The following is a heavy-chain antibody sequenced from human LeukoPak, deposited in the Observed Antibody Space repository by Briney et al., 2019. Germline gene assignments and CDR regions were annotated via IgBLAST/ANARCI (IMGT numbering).Heavy chain of an antibody. J-gene: IGHJ3*02. CDR1: GFTFSNYW. CDR2: INNDGSST. Sequence: GESLKISCKGSGFTFSNYWMHWVRQAPGKGLVRVSRINNDGSSTIYADSVRGRFTISRDNAKSTLYLQMNSLRAEDTAVYYCTRGGSPPEALGDAFDMWGQGTMVTVSS. V-gene: IGHV3-74*01. CDR3: TRGGSPPEALGDAFDM. D-gene: IGHD1-26*01.